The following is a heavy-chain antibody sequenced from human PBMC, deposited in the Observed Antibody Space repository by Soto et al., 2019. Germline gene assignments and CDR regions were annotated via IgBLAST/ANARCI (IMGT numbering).Heavy chain of an antibody. CDR2: INPSGGST. Sequence: QVQLVQSGAEVKKPGASVKDSCKASGYTFTSYYMHWVRQAPGQGLEWMGIINPSGGSTSYAQKFQGRVTMTRDTSTSTVYMELSSLRSEDTALYYCARGPSIVVVVRAFGDYWGQGPLVTVSS. V-gene: IGHV1-46*01. J-gene: IGHJ4*02. CDR1: GYTFTSYY. CDR3: ARGPSIVVVVRAFGDY. D-gene: IGHD2-15*01.